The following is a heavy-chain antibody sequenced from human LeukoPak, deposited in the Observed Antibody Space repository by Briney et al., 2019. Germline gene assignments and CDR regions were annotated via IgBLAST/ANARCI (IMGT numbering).Heavy chain of an antibody. CDR1: GGSISSGGYY. J-gene: IGHJ4*02. CDR2: IYYRGST. D-gene: IGHD3-10*01. Sequence: PSETLSLTCTVSGGSISSGGYYWSWVRQHPGRGLEWIVYIYYRGSTYYNPSLKSRVAISVDTSKNQFSLKLSSVTAADTAVYYCARGRMVRGEYYFDYWGQGTLVTVSS. V-gene: IGHV4-31*03. CDR3: ARGRMVRGEYYFDY.